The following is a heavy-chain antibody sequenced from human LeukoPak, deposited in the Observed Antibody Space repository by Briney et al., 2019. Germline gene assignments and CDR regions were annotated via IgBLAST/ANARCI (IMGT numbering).Heavy chain of an antibody. V-gene: IGHV1-2*02. CDR1: GYTFTGYY. CDR3: ARDPLLWFGELLSRDAFDI. D-gene: IGHD3-10*01. Sequence: ASVKVSCKASGYTFTGYYMHWVRQAPGQGLEWMGWINPNSGGTNYAQKFQGRVTMTRDTSISTAYMELSRLRSDDTAVYYCARDPLLWFGELLSRDAFDIWGQGTMVTVSS. CDR2: INPNSGGT. J-gene: IGHJ3*02.